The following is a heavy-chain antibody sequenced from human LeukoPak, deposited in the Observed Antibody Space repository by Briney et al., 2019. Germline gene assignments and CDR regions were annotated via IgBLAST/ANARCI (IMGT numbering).Heavy chain of an antibody. D-gene: IGHD2-2*01. CDR3: ARQDGEVVPAALGMDV. V-gene: IGHV4-39*01. J-gene: IGHJ6*02. CDR2: IYYSGST. Sequence: SSETLSLTCTVSGGSISSSSYYWGWIRQPPGKGLEWIGSIYYSGSTYYNPSLKSRVTISVDTSKNQFSLKLSSVTAADTAVYYCARQDGEVVPAALGMDVWGQGTTVTVS. CDR1: GGSISSSSYY.